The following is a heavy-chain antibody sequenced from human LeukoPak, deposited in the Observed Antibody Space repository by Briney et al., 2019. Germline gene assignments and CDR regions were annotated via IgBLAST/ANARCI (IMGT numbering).Heavy chain of an antibody. D-gene: IGHD2-2*01. CDR3: ARDLPDIVVVPAAISYYYYGMDV. CDR1: GYTFTGYY. V-gene: IGHV1-2*02. J-gene: IGHJ6*02. Sequence: ASVKVSCKASGYTFTGYYIRWVRLAPGQGLEWMGWINPNSGGTNYAQKFQGRVTMTRDTSISTAYMELSRLRSDDTAVYYCARDLPDIVVVPAAISYYYYGMDVWGQGTTVTVSS. CDR2: INPNSGGT.